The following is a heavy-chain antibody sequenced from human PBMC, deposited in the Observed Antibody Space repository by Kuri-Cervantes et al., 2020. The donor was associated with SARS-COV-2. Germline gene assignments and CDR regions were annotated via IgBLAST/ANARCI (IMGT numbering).Heavy chain of an antibody. V-gene: IGHV3-23*01. CDR3: ARDSLTPHDYVYYYGMDV. CDR2: ISGSGGST. J-gene: IGHJ6*02. CDR1: GFTFSSYS. D-gene: IGHD4-17*01. Sequence: GGSLRLSCAASGFTFSSYSMNWVRQAPGKGLEWVSAISGSGGSTYYADSVKGRFTISRDNSKNTLYLQMNSLRAEDTAVYYCARDSLTPHDYVYYYGMDVWGQGTTVTVSS.